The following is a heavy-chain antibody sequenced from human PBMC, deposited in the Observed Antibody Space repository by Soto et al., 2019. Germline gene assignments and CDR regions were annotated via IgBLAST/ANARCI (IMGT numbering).Heavy chain of an antibody. J-gene: IGHJ6*03. Sequence: GGSLRLSCAASGFTFSSYSMNWVRQAPGKGLEWVSSISSSSSYIYYADSVKGRFTISRDNAKNSLYLQMNSLRAEDTAVYYCARDGISEGIVVVVAALYYYYMDVWGKGTTVTVSS. D-gene: IGHD2-15*01. V-gene: IGHV3-21*01. CDR3: ARDGISEGIVVVVAALYYYYMDV. CDR1: GFTFSSYS. CDR2: ISSSSSYI.